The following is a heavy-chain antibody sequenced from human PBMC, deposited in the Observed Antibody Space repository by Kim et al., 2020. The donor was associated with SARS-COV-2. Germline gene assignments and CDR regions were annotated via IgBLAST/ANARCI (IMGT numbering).Heavy chain of an antibody. CDR3: ARDGGYSTQWDGMDV. V-gene: IGHV1-69*01. J-gene: IGHJ6*02. D-gene: IGHD6-13*01. Sequence: QKFQGRVTITADESTSTAYMELSSLRSEDTAVYYCARDGGYSTQWDGMDVWGQGTTVTVSS.